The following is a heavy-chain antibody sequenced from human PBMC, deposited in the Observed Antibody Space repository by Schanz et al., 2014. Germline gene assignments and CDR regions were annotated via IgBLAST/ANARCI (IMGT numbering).Heavy chain of an antibody. CDR2: IYTSGST. J-gene: IGHJ5*02. D-gene: IGHD3-3*01. V-gene: IGHV4-4*07. CDR1: GGSISSFY. CDR3: ARDRGYDFSFDP. Sequence: QVQLQESGPGLVKSSETLSLTCTVSGGSISSFYWGWIRQPAGKGLEWIGRIYTSGSTNYNPSLKSRVTMSLDTSKTHFSLKLSSVTAADTAVYYCARDRGYDFSFDPWGQGTLVTVSS.